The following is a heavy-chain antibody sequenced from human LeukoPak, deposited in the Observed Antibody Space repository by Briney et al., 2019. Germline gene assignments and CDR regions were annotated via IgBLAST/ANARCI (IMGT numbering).Heavy chain of an antibody. Sequence: WGSLRLSCAASGFTFSSSAINWVRQAPGKGLEWVSSITSSSDYIYYADSVKGRFTISRDNAKSSLYLLMNSLRAEDTAIYYCTSAYCTTTSCYSDYWGQGTLITVSS. D-gene: IGHD2-2*01. CDR2: ITSSSDYI. V-gene: IGHV3-21*01. J-gene: IGHJ4*02. CDR3: TSAYCTTTSCYSDY. CDR1: GFTFSSSA.